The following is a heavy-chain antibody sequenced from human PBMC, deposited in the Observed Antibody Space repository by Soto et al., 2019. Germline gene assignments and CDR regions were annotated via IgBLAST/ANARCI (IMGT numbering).Heavy chain of an antibody. V-gene: IGHV4-39*01. CDR3: ARDSGWF. D-gene: IGHD7-27*01. CDR2: IYHSGST. J-gene: IGHJ5*01. CDR1: GGSIRISDYF. Sequence: PSETLSLACTVSGGSIRISDYFWGWIRQPPGKALEWIASIYHSGSTYYNPSLKSRVTMSVDTSNNQFALTLNSVTAADTAVYYSARDSGWF.